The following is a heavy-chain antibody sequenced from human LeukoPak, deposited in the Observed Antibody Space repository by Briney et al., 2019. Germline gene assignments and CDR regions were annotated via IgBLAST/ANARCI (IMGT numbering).Heavy chain of an antibody. D-gene: IGHD3-22*01. Sequence: SETLSLTCTVSGGSISSSSYYWGWIRQPPGKGLEWIGSIYYSGSTYYNPSLKSRVTISVDTSKNQFSLKLSSVTAADTAVYYCARRKLEYYYDSSGYSPYFDYWGQGTLVTVSS. V-gene: IGHV4-39*01. CDR3: ARRKLEYYYDSSGYSPYFDY. J-gene: IGHJ4*02. CDR2: IYYSGST. CDR1: GGSISSSSYY.